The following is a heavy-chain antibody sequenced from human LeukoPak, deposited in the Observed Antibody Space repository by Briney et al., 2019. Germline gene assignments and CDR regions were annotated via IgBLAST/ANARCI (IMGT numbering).Heavy chain of an antibody. D-gene: IGHD6-13*01. CDR2: ISYDGSNK. J-gene: IGHJ4*02. CDR1: GFTFSSYA. CDR3: ARINSVGSSRGYYFDY. V-gene: IGHV3-30*04. Sequence: GRSLGLSCAASGFTFSSYAMHWVRQAPGKGLEWVAVISYDGSNKYYADSVKGRFTISRDNSKNTLYLQMNSLRAEDTAVYYCARINSVGSSRGYYFDYWGQGTLVTVSS.